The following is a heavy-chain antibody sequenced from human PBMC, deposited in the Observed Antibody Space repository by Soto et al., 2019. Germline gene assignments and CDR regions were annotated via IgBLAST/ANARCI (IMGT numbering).Heavy chain of an antibody. V-gene: IGHV3-7*01. D-gene: IGHD5-12*01. J-gene: IGHJ3*02. CDR2: IKQDGSEK. Sequence: EVQLVESGGGLVQPGGSLRLSCAASGFTFSSYWMSWVRQAPGKGLEWVANIKQDGSEKYYVDSVKGRFTISRDNAKNSLYRQMNSLRAEDTAVYYCARDRHSGYDFYGAFDIWGQGTMVTVSS. CDR3: ARDRHSGYDFYGAFDI. CDR1: GFTFSSYW.